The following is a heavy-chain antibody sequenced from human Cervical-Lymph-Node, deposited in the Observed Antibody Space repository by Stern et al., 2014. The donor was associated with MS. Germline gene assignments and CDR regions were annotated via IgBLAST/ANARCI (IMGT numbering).Heavy chain of an antibody. CDR1: GGTFSDYA. Sequence: QVQLVQSGAEVKKPGSSVKVSCKASGGTFSDYAISWVRQAPRQGLEWMGGIIPVFGTANYAQKFQGRVTITADESTSTAYMELSSLRSEDTAVYYCARDSDLGNGGYGMDVWGQGTTITVSS. V-gene: IGHV1-69*01. D-gene: IGHD5-12*01. CDR2: IIPVFGTA. J-gene: IGHJ6*02. CDR3: ARDSDLGNGGYGMDV.